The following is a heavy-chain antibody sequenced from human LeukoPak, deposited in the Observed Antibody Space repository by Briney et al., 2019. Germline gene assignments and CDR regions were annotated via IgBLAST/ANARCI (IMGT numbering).Heavy chain of an antibody. Sequence: GGSLRLSCAASGSTFSSYGMHWVRQAPGKGLEWVAVIWYDGSNKYYADSVKGRFTISRDNSKNTLYLQMNSLRAEDTAVYYCAKDQSSSWYSAADYWGQGTLVTVSS. D-gene: IGHD6-13*01. V-gene: IGHV3-33*06. CDR2: IWYDGSNK. CDR1: GSTFSSYG. CDR3: AKDQSSSWYSAADY. J-gene: IGHJ4*02.